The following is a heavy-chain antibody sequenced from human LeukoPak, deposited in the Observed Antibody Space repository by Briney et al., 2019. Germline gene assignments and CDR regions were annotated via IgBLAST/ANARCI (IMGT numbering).Heavy chain of an antibody. V-gene: IGHV3-20*04. J-gene: IGHJ6*03. CDR2: INWNGGST. Sequence: PGGSLRLSCAASGFTFDDYGMSWVRQAPGKGLEWVSGINWNGGSTGYADSVKGRFTISRDNAKNSLYLQMNSLRAEDTALYYCAKSSGYSYGYGHYYMDIWGKGTTVTVSS. CDR1: GFTFDDYG. CDR3: AKSSGYSYGYGHYYMDI. D-gene: IGHD5-18*01.